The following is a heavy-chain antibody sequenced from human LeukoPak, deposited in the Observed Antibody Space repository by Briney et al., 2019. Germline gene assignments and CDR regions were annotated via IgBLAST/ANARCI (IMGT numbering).Heavy chain of an antibody. CDR1: GGSISSYY. V-gene: IGHV4-59*01. CDR3: ARKAGDSSGYYYGS. J-gene: IGHJ4*02. D-gene: IGHD3-22*01. CDR2: IAYSGST. Sequence: SETLSLTCTVSGGSISSYYWSWIRQPPGKGLEWIAYIAYSGSTNYNPSLKSRGTISVDTSKNQFSLKVSSMTAADTAVYYCARKAGDSSGYYYGSWGQGTLVTVSS.